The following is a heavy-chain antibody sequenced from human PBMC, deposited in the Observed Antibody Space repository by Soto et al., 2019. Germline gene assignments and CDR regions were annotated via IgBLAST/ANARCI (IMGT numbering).Heavy chain of an antibody. CDR3: VRWPKPRYTADPDAVDV. V-gene: IGHV1-69*11. Sequence: QVHLVQSGTEVKKPGSSVKVSCKASGGTFSSSGFRWVRQAPGQGLEWMGMIVPSLDTTNYAQKFQARVTITADEVTSTAYMELRSLRSEDTAVYYCVRWPKPRYTADPDAVDVWGQGTRVIVSS. CDR1: GGTFSSSG. J-gene: IGHJ6*02. CDR2: IVPSLDTT. D-gene: IGHD3-16*02.